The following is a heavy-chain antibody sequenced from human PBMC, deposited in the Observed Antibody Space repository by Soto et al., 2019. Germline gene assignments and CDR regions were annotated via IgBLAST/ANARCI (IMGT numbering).Heavy chain of an antibody. CDR2: INSISSYI. D-gene: IGHD3-22*01. CDR3: AREFYFDCSALLREGYFDS. Sequence: GGSLSLSCAASGLRFSYYSMNWVRQAPGKGLERVSSINSISSYIYYADPVKGRFTISRDNAKNSLYLQMNSLRAEDTAVYYCAREFYFDCSALLREGYFDSCGQGTLVTVSS. CDR1: GLRFSYYS. V-gene: IGHV3-21*01. J-gene: IGHJ4*02.